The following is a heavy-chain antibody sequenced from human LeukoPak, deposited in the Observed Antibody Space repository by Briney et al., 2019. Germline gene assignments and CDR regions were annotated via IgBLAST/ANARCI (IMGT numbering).Heavy chain of an antibody. J-gene: IGHJ5*02. CDR3: ARQTQYCTNGVCFDGFDP. CDR1: GYTFTSYG. V-gene: IGHV1-18*01. D-gene: IGHD2-8*01. CDR2: ISAYNGNT. Sequence: ASVKVSCKASGYTFTSYGISWVRQAPGQGLEWMGWISAYNGNTNYAQKLQGRVTMTTDTSTSTAYMELRSLRSDDTAVYYCARQTQYCTNGVCFDGFDPWGQGTLVTVS.